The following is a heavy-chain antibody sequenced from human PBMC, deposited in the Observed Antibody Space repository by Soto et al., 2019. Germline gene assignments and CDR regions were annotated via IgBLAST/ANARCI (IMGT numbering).Heavy chain of an antibody. J-gene: IGHJ6*03. D-gene: IGHD2-2*01. Sequence: QLRLQESGPGLVKPSETLSLTCSVFGDSIRSAHYFWGWVRQPPGKGLEWIGSLYHIGATCYDPYLRIRVTLSVATTNNQFSLRLSSVTAADTAVYFCARQQYCRSSTCYDSLYYQYMDVLGNVTMVTVSS. CDR1: GDSIRSAHYF. CDR3: ARQQYCRSSTCYDSLYYQYMDV. V-gene: IGHV4-39*01. CDR2: LYHIGAT.